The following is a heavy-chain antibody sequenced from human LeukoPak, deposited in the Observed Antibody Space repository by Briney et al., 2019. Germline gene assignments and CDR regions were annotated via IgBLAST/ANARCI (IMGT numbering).Heavy chain of an antibody. V-gene: IGHV3-7*01. Sequence: GGSLRLSCAASGFTFSNYWMTWVRQAPGKGLERVAHINQDGSKEYYMDSVKARFTISRDNAKNSLSLQMNSLRAEDTAVYYCVRGGGVSGYDLLDYWGQGTLVTVSS. CDR2: INQDGSKE. J-gene: IGHJ4*02. CDR1: GFTFSNYW. CDR3: VRGGGVSGYDLLDY. D-gene: IGHD5-12*01.